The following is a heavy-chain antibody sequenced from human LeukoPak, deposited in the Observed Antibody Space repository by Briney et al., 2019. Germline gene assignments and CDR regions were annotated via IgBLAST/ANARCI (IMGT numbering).Heavy chain of an antibody. J-gene: IGHJ3*02. Sequence: QPGGSLRLSCAASGFTFSSYGMHWVRQAPGKGLEWVSVIWYDGSNKYYADSVKGRFTISRDNSKNTMYLQMNSLRAEDTAVYYCTRDRLLNGVFDIWGQGTMVTVSS. CDR1: GFTFSSYG. V-gene: IGHV3-33*01. D-gene: IGHD2-8*01. CDR3: TRDRLLNGVFDI. CDR2: IWYDGSNK.